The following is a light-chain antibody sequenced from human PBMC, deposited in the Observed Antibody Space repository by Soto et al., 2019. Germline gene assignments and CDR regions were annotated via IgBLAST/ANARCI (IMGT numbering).Light chain of an antibody. CDR3: QQRDNWPWT. Sequence: ETVLTQSPATLSLSPGDRATLSCRASRRISSYLAWYQQKAGQAPRLLIYDASNRAAGTPARFSGSGSGTDITLTISSLESEDFAVYYCQQRDNWPWTFGLGTKVEI. J-gene: IGKJ1*01. CDR2: DAS. V-gene: IGKV3-11*01. CDR1: RRISSY.